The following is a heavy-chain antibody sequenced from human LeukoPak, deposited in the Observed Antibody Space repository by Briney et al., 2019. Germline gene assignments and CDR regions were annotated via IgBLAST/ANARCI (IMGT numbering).Heavy chain of an antibody. CDR1: GDSVSSNSAA. D-gene: IGHD6-13*01. Sequence: SQTLSLTCAISGDSVSSNSAAWNWIRQSPSRGLEWLGRTYYRSKWFNDYAVSVKSRITINPDTSKNQFSLQLNSVTPEDTAVFYCARAAAAKGAFDYWGQGTLVTVSS. CDR3: ARAAAAKGAFDY. CDR2: TYYRSKWFN. V-gene: IGHV6-1*01. J-gene: IGHJ4*02.